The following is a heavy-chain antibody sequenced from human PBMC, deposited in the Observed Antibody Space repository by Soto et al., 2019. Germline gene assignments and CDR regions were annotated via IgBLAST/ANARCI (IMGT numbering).Heavy chain of an antibody. Sequence: VQLVESGGGLVKPGGSLRLSCAASGFTFSDYYMSWIRQAPGKGLEWVSYISSSSSYTNYADSVKGRFTISRDNAKNSLYLQMNSLRAEDTAVYYCARTYYDFSNWFDPWGQGTLVTVSS. J-gene: IGHJ5*02. CDR1: GFTFSDYY. D-gene: IGHD3-3*01. CDR2: ISSSSSYT. CDR3: ARTYYDFSNWFDP. V-gene: IGHV3-11*06.